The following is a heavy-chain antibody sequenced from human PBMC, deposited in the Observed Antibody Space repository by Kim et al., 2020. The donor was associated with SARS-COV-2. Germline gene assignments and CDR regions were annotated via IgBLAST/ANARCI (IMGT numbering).Heavy chain of an antibody. CDR2: PRISGFST. J-gene: IGHJ4*02. Sequence: GGSLRLSCAASGFTFSNFGMSWVPQAQGKGLEGVSVPRISGFSTNYPDSVRGRFTTTRDNAKNTLYLQMKNLRAEDTAVYYCAKDLDDTAVVAYFDYWGQGTLVTVSS. V-gene: IGHV3-23*01. CDR3: AKDLDDTAVVAYFDY. CDR1: GFTFSNFG. D-gene: IGHD5-18*01.